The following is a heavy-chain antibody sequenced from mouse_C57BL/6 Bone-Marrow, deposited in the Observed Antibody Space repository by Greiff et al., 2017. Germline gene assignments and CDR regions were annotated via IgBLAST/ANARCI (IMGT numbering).Heavy chain of an antibody. Sequence: VMLVESGPGLVAPSQSLSITCTASGFSLTSYSISWVRQPPGQGLEWLGVIWTGGGTNYYSALKSRLSISKDNSKSQVFLKMNSLQTDDTARYYCARNVGRGWFAYWGQGTLVTVSA. CDR1: GFSLTSYS. CDR3: ARNVGRGWFAY. CDR2: IWTGGGT. J-gene: IGHJ3*01. V-gene: IGHV2-9-1*01.